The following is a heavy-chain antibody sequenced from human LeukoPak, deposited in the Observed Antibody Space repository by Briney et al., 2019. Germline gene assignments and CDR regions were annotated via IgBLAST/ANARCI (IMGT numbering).Heavy chain of an antibody. CDR3: ARASVGATTGDY. CDR2: IYYSGST. D-gene: IGHD1-26*01. CDR1: GGSISSYY. V-gene: IGHV4-59*08. Sequence: PSETLSLTCTVSGGSISSYYWSWIRQPPGKGLEWIGYIYYSGSTNYNPSLKSRVTISVDTSKNQFSLKLSSATAADTAVYYCARASVGATTGDYWGQGTLVTVSS. J-gene: IGHJ4*02.